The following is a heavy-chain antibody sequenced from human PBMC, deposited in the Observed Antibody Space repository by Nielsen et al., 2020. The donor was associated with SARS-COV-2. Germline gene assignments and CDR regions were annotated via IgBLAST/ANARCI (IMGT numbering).Heavy chain of an antibody. CDR3: ARAKGVTMIGYFHH. V-gene: IGHV1-46*01. J-gene: IGHJ1*01. CDR2: INPSDDST. D-gene: IGHD3-22*01. CDR1: GYTFGDYY. Sequence: ASVKVSCKPSGYTFGDYYIHWMRQAPGQGLEWLGTINPSDDSTVYAKKFEYRLTMTRDASTSTVYMHLSSLIFEDSAMYYCARAKGVTMIGYFHHWGQGTLVTVSS.